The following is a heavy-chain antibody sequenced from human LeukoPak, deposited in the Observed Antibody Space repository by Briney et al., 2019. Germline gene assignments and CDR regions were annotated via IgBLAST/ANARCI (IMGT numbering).Heavy chain of an antibody. J-gene: IGHJ5*02. CDR3: AKDHSHCSSTSCYAGGVDP. Sequence: PGGSLRLSCAASGFTFSSYWMHWVRQAPGKGLVWVSRIQTDGSSTNYADSVKGRFTISRDDAKNTLYLQMNSLGAEDTAVYYCAKDHSHCSSTSCYAGGVDPWGQGTLVTVSS. CDR2: IQTDGSST. V-gene: IGHV3-74*01. CDR1: GFTFSSYW. D-gene: IGHD2-2*01.